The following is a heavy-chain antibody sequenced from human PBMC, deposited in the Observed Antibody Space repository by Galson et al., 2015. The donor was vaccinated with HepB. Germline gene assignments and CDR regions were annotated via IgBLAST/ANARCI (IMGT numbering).Heavy chain of an antibody. V-gene: IGHV4-61*01. J-gene: IGHJ2*01. Sequence: TLSLTCTVSGGSVSSGSYYWSWIRQPPGKGLEWIGYIYYSGSTNYNPSLKSRVTISVDTSKNQFSLKLSSVTAADTAVYYCARVYCGGDCYDLYWYFDLWGRGTLVTVSS. D-gene: IGHD2-21*02. CDR3: ARVYCGGDCYDLYWYFDL. CDR2: IYYSGST. CDR1: GGSVSSGSYY.